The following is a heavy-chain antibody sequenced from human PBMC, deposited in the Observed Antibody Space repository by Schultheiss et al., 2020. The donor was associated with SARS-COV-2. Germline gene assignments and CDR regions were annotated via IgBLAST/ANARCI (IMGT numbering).Heavy chain of an antibody. V-gene: IGHV3-7*01. J-gene: IGHJ4*02. CDR1: GLTFSNYA. D-gene: IGHD1/OR15-1a*01. CDR3: ARVLLITGTFLDS. Sequence: GGSLRLSCVASGLTFSNYAMSWARQAPGRGLEWVANIGQNGRDDYYVDSVKGRFTISRDNAKSSLYLQMNSLRAEDTAVYYCARVLLITGTFLDSWGPGTLVTVSS. CDR2: IGQNGRDD.